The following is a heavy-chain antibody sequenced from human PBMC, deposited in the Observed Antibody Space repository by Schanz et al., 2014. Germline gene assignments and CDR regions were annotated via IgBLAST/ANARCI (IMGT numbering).Heavy chain of an antibody. D-gene: IGHD3-22*01. Sequence: QVQLVESGGGLVKPGGSLRLSCAASGFTFSDYYMSWIRQAPGKGLEWVSYIDGKSTTVYYADSVKGRFTNSRDNSKNTLYLQMNSLRAEDTAVYYCAKDPSHGDYDYYFDYWGQGTLVTVSS. V-gene: IGHV3-11*01. CDR3: AKDPSHGDYDYYFDY. CDR1: GFTFSDYY. CDR2: IDGKSTTV. J-gene: IGHJ4*02.